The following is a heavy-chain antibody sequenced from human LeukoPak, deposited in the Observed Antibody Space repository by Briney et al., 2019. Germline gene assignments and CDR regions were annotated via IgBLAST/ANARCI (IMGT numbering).Heavy chain of an antibody. V-gene: IGHV3-23*01. CDR2: ISGGGDIT. J-gene: IGHJ4*02. CDR3: VREDTPATANY. D-gene: IGHD2-21*02. Sequence: GGSLRLSCAASGFTFSSSAMSWVRQTPGKGLEWVSAISGGGDITYYADSVTGRFTISRDNSKDTLFLQMHSLRPGDTAVYYCVREDTPATANYWGQGTLVTISS. CDR1: GFTFSSSA.